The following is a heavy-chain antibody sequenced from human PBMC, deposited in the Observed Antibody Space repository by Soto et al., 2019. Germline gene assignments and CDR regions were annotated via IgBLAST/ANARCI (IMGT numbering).Heavy chain of an antibody. V-gene: IGHV1-18*01. Sequence: ASVKLSCKASGYTFTSYGISWVRQAPGQGIEWMGWISANNGNTNYAQKLQGRVTMTRNTSTSTAYMELSSLRSEDTAVYYCARLTYYYDSSGYCATFEAFDICGQAPMVTVS. CDR2: ISANNGNT. D-gene: IGHD3-22*01. CDR3: ARLTYYYDSSGYCATFEAFDI. CDR1: GYTFTSYG. J-gene: IGHJ3*02.